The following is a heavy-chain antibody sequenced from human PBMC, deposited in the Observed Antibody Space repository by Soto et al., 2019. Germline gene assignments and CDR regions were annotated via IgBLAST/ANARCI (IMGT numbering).Heavy chain of an antibody. CDR1: GFTFSSYC. Sequence: QVQLVESGGGVVQPGRSLRLSCAASGFTFSSYCMHWVRQAPGKGLEWVAVISYDGSNKYYADAVKGRFTISRDKSKNNLYLQMNSLRAEDTAVYYCAPWFGAFDYWGQGTLVIVSS. CDR3: APWFGAFDY. J-gene: IGHJ4*02. D-gene: IGHD3-10*01. V-gene: IGHV3-30*03. CDR2: ISYDGSNK.